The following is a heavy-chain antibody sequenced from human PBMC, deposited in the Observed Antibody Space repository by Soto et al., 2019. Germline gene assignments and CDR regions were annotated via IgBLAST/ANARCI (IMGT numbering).Heavy chain of an antibody. V-gene: IGHV4-39*01. CDR3: ARRLYYDSSGFEGGGMDV. Sequence: QLQLQESGPGLVKPSETLSLTYTVSGGSISSSSYYWGWIRQPPGKGLEWIGSIYYSGSTYYNPSLKSRVTISVDTPKNQFSLKLSSVTAADTAVYYCARRLYYDSSGFEGGGMDVWGQGTTVTVSS. CDR2: IYYSGST. CDR1: GGSISSSSYY. J-gene: IGHJ6*02. D-gene: IGHD3-22*01.